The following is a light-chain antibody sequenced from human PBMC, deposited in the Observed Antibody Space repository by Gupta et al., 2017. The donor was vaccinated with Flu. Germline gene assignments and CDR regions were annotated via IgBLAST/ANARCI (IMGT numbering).Light chain of an antibody. CDR3: QQDYSTPYT. V-gene: IGKV4-1*01. Sequence: DIVMTQSPDSMAVYLGERATINCKYSQSVLYSSNNKNYLAWYQQKPGQPPKLLIYWASTRESGVPDRFSGSGSGTDFTLTISSLQAEDVAVYYCQQDYSTPYTFGQGTKLEIK. J-gene: IGKJ2*01. CDR2: WAS. CDR1: QSVLYSSNNKNY.